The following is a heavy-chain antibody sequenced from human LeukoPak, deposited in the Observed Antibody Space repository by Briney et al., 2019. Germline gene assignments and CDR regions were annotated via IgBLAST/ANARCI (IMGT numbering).Heavy chain of an antibody. J-gene: IGHJ4*02. Sequence: GGSLRLSCAASEFTFSNYGMHWVRQAPGKGLEWVGIIWYDGSNEYYADSVKGPFTISRDNSKNTLYLHINSLRAEDTAVYYCARDDRSNNNLDYWGQGTLVTVSS. V-gene: IGHV3-33*01. CDR2: IWYDGSNE. CDR3: ARDDRSNNNLDY. CDR1: EFTFSNYG. D-gene: IGHD1-1*01.